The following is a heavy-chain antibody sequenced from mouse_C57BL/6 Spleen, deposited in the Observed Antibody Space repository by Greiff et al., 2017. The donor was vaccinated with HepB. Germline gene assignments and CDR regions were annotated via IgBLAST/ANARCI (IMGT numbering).Heavy chain of an antibody. CDR3: ARHESLTGYFDY. V-gene: IGHV1-62-2*01. J-gene: IGHJ2*01. CDR1: GYTFTEYT. Sequence: VQGVESGAELVKPGASVKLSCKASGYTFTEYTIHWVKQRSGQGLEWIGWFYPGSGSIKYNEKFKDKATLTADKSSSTVYMELSRLTSEDSAVYFCARHESLTGYFDYWGQGTTLTVSS. CDR2: FYPGSGSI. D-gene: IGHD4-1*01.